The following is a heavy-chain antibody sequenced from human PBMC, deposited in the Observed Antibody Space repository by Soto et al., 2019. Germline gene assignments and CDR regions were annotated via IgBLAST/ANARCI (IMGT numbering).Heavy chain of an antibody. CDR3: AKRRGAGGHFDY. V-gene: IGHV3-23*01. CDR1: GFTFSSYA. Sequence: PGGSLRLSCAASGFTFSSYAMGWVRQGPGKGLEWVAVVSIGGSTHYADSVRGRFTISRDNSKNTLSLQMNSLTAEGTAVYFCAKRRGAGGHFDYWCQGALVTVSS. J-gene: IGHJ4*02. D-gene: IGHD2-15*01. CDR2: VSIGGST.